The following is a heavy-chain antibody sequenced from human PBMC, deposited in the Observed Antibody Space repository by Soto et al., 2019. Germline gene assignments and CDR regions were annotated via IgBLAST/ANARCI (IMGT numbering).Heavy chain of an antibody. V-gene: IGHV4-31*03. CDR3: ARDSTSSSWSNWFDP. CDR2: IYYSGST. Sequence: QVQLQESGPGLVKPSQTLSLTCTVSGGSISSGGYYWSWIRQHPGKGLEWIGYIYYSGSTYYNPPLKSRVTISVDTSKNQFSLKLSSVTAADTAVYYCARDSTSSSWSNWFDPWGQGILVTVSS. CDR1: GGSISSGGYY. D-gene: IGHD6-13*01. J-gene: IGHJ5*02.